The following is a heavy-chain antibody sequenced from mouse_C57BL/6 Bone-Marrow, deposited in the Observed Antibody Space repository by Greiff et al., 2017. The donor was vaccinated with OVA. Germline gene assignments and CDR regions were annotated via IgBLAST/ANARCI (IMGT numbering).Heavy chain of an antibody. CDR3: VRLGAHY. V-gene: IGHV10-1*01. Sequence: GGGLVQPKGSLKLSCAASGFSFNTYAMNWVRQAPGKGLEWVARIRSKSNNYATYYADSVKDRFTISRDDSESMLYLQMNNLKTEDTAMYYCVRLGAHYWGQGTSVTVSS. J-gene: IGHJ4*01. CDR1: GFSFNTYA. CDR2: IRSKSNNYAT.